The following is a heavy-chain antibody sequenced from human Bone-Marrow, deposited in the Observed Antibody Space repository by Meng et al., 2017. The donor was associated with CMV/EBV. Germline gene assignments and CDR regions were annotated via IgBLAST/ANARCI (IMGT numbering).Heavy chain of an antibody. CDR2: IYYSGST. CDR1: GGSISSGDYY. CDR3: ARGGIVGVKGWFDP. V-gene: IGHV4-30-4*08. J-gene: IGHJ5*02. Sequence: SETLSLTCTVSGGSISSGDYYWSWIRQPPGKGLEWIGYIYYSGSTYYNPSLKSRVTISVDTSKNQFSLKLSSVTAADTAVYYFARGGIVGVKGWFDPWGQGTLVTVSS. D-gene: IGHD2-15*01.